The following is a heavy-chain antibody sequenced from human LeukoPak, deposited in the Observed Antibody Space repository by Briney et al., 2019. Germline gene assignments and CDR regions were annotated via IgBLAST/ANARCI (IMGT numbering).Heavy chain of an antibody. J-gene: IGHJ6*02. Sequence: GRSLRLSCAGSEFTFDDYAMHWVRQAPGKGLEWVSGISWNSGSIGYADSVKGRFTISRDNAKNSVYLQMNSLRAEDTALYYCAKESVVVVAATFSDYYYGMDVWGQGTTVTVSS. CDR3: AKESVVVVAATFSDYYYGMDV. D-gene: IGHD2-15*01. CDR1: EFTFDDYA. CDR2: ISWNSGSI. V-gene: IGHV3-9*01.